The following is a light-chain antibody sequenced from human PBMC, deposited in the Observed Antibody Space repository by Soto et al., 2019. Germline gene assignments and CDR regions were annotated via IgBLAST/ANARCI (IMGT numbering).Light chain of an antibody. J-gene: IGKJ1*01. CDR2: KAS. CDR3: QQYNESPWT. Sequence: DIQMTQSPSTLSASVGDRVTITCRASQSINSWLAWYQQKPGKAPNLLIYKASSLESGVPSRFRGSASGTEFSLTISSLQPDDFATYYCQQYNESPWTFGQGTKVEIK. V-gene: IGKV1-5*03. CDR1: QSINSW.